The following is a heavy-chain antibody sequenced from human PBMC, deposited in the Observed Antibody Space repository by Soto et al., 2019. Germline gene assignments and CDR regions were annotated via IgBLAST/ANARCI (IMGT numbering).Heavy chain of an antibody. CDR2: IRSKAYGGTT. D-gene: IGHD3-3*01. Sequence: GGSLRLSCTASGFTFGDYAMSWVRQAPGKGLEWVGFIRSKAYGGTTEYAASVKGRFTISRDDSKSIAYLQMNSLKTEDTAVYYCTRGRFSRGYPDYFDYWGQGTLVTV. V-gene: IGHV3-49*04. CDR3: TRGRFSRGYPDYFDY. J-gene: IGHJ4*02. CDR1: GFTFGDYA.